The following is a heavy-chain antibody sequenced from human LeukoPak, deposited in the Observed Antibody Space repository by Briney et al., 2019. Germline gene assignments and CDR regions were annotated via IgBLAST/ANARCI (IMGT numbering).Heavy chain of an antibody. J-gene: IGHJ4*02. CDR3: ARGGVVPAAISSH. CDR2: IYYSGST. V-gene: IGHV4-59*12. D-gene: IGHD2-2*02. CDR1: GGSISSYY. Sequence: SETLSLTCTVSGGSISSYYWSWIRQPPGKGLEWIGYIYYSGSTNYNPSLKSRVTISVDRSKNQFSLKLSSVTAADTAVYYCARGGVVPAAISSHWGQGTLVTVSS.